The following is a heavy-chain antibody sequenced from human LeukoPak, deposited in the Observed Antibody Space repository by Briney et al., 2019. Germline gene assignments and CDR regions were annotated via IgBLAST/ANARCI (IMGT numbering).Heavy chain of an antibody. CDR2: INSNTGGT. CDR3: ASVTMVRDVWETNWFDP. V-gene: IGHV1-2*02. Sequence: ASVKVSCKASGYTFTGYYIHWVRQAPGQGLEWMGWINSNTGGTDYAQNFQGRVTMTRDTSINTAYMELSSLRSDDTAVYYCASVTMVRDVWETNWFDPWGQGTLVTVSS. J-gene: IGHJ5*02. CDR1: GYTFTGYY. D-gene: IGHD3-10*01.